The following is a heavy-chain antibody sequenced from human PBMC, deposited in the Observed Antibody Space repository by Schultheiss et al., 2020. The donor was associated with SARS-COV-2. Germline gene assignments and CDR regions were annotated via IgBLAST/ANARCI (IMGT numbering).Heavy chain of an antibody. CDR3: ARVVGGPTFEAFFGMDV. D-gene: IGHD1-26*01. CDR1: GFRFIYDY. J-gene: IGHJ6*02. V-gene: IGHV3-11*04. CDR2: ISSSGSTI. Sequence: GGSLRLSCADSGFRFIYDYMNWVRQAPGKGLEWVSYISSSGSTIYYADSVKGRFTISRDNSKNTLYLQMNSLRAEDTAVYYCARVVGGPTFEAFFGMDVWGQGTTVTVSS.